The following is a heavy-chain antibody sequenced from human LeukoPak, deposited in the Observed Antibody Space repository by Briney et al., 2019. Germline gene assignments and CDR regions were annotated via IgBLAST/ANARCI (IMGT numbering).Heavy chain of an antibody. CDR2: ISYDGSNK. V-gene: IGHV3-30*03. CDR1: GFTFSSYG. CDR3: AILALSSSFNY. J-gene: IGHJ4*02. Sequence: PGGSLRLSCAASGFTFSSYGMHWVRQAPGKGLEWVAVISYDGSNKYYADSVKGRFIISRDNSKNTLYLQMNSLRAEDTAVYYCAILALSSSFNYWGQGTLVTVSS. D-gene: IGHD6-6*01.